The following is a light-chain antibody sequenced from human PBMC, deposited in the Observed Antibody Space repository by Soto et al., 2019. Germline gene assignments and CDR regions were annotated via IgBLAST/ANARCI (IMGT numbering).Light chain of an antibody. V-gene: IGKV3-11*01. CDR3: QQRVT. Sequence: PGERATLSCRASQSVSIYLAWYQQKPGQAPRRLIYDTSNRATGIPARFRGSGSWTDFTLTISSLEPDDFAVYYCQQRVTFGGGPKVEIK. CDR2: DTS. CDR1: QSVSIY. J-gene: IGKJ4*01.